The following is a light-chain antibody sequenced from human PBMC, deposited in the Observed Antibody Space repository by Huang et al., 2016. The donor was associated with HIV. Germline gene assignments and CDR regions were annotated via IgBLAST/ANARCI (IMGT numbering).Light chain of an antibody. CDR3: QQYYGTPT. CDR1: QGITNS. Sequence: DIQMTQSPSFLSASVGDRVTITCRASQGITNSLAWYQEKPGKAPMLLVSAASRFSGSGSGTEYSLTISGVQPEDFATYYCQQYYGTPTFGQGTKVEIK. J-gene: IGKJ1*01. V-gene: IGKV1-NL1*01. CDR2: AA.